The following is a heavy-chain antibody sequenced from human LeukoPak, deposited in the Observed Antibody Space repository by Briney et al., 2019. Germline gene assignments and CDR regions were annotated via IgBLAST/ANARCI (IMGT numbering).Heavy chain of an antibody. D-gene: IGHD3-3*01. J-gene: IGHJ5*02. CDR1: GGSFSGYY. CDR3: ARAHYDFWSGYYYNWLDP. V-gene: IGHV4-34*01. Sequence: PSETLSLTCAVYGGSFSGYYWSWIRQPPGKGLEWIGEINHSGSTNYNPSLKSRVTISIDTSKNQFSLKLSSVTAADTAVYYCARAHYDFWSGYYYNWLDPWGQGTLVTVSS. CDR2: INHSGST.